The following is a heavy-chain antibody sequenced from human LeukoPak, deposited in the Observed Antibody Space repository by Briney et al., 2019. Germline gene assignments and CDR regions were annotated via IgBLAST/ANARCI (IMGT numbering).Heavy chain of an antibody. J-gene: IGHJ4*02. CDR2: IIPIFGIA. D-gene: IGHD3-22*01. Sequence: SVKVSCKASRGTFSSYAISWVRQAPGQGLDWMGRIIPIFGIANYAQKFQGRVTITADKSTSTAYMELSSLRSEDTAVYYCARSYYDSSGYLDYWGQGTLVTVSS. V-gene: IGHV1-69*04. CDR1: RGTFSSYA. CDR3: ARSYYDSSGYLDY.